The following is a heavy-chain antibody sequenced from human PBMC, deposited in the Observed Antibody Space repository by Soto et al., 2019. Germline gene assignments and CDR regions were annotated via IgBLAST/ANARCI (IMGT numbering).Heavy chain of an antibody. D-gene: IGHD6-6*01. J-gene: IGHJ4*02. Sequence: GECLKISCKASVYKFTWDCIGWVRQMPGKGLELMGVVYPGDSDIRYSPSFQGLVIISADKSITTAYLQWSSLKASDTAMYYCTRSEQLYTFDSWGQGTMVTVSS. CDR2: VYPGDSDI. V-gene: IGHV5-51*01. CDR1: VYKFTWDC. CDR3: TRSEQLYTFDS.